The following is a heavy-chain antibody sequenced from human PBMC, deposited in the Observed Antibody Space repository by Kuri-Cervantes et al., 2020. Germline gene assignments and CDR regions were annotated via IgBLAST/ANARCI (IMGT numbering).Heavy chain of an antibody. CDR1: GFTFSSYD. V-gene: IGHV3-13*01. Sequence: GESLKISCAASGFTFSSYDMHWVRQATGKGLEWVSAIGTAGDTYYPGSVKGRFTISRENAKNSLYLQMNSLRAGDTAVYYCAKALTGYPYYFDYWGQGTLVTVSS. J-gene: IGHJ4*02. CDR2: IGTAGDT. CDR3: AKALTGYPYYFDY. D-gene: IGHD3-9*01.